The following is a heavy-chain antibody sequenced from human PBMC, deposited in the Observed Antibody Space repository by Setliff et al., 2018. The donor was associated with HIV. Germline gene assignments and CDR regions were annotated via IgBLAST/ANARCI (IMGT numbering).Heavy chain of an antibody. CDR3: AGVSVYSSSYYYYYGMDV. J-gene: IGHJ6*02. V-gene: IGHV4-39*01. CDR2: FHSSGST. D-gene: IGHD6-13*01. CDR1: GVSISTSGYY. Sequence: PSETLSLTCNVSGVSISTSGYYWGWIRQPPGKGLEWIGSFHSSGSTSYNPSLRSRVVLSVDTSKNQLSLRLTSFTAADTAVYYCAGVSVYSSSYYYYYGMDVWGQGTTVTVSS.